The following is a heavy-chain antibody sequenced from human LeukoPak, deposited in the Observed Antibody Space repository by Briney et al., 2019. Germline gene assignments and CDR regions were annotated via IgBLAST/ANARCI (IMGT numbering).Heavy chain of an antibody. V-gene: IGHV3-23*01. D-gene: IGHD1-26*01. CDR1: GFTFSSYA. Sequence: PGGSLRLSCAASGFTFSSYAMSWVRQAPGKGLEWVSAISGSGGGTYYADSVKGGCTISRDNSKNTLYLQMNSLRAEDTAVYYCAKAPPFDTRFDYWGQGTLVTVSS. CDR2: ISGSGGGT. CDR3: AKAPPFDTRFDY. J-gene: IGHJ4*02.